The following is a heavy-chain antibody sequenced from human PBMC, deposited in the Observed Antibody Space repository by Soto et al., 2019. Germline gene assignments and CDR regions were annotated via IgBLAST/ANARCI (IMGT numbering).Heavy chain of an antibody. V-gene: IGHV3-30-3*01. CDR1: GFTFSSYA. Sequence: PGGSLRLSCAASGFTFSSYAMHWVRQAPGKGLEWVAVISYDGSNKYYADSVKGRFTISRDNSKNTLYLQMNSLRAEDTAVYYCVADTAMEPFDYWGQGTLVTVSS. CDR2: ISYDGSNK. D-gene: IGHD5-18*01. J-gene: IGHJ4*02. CDR3: VADTAMEPFDY.